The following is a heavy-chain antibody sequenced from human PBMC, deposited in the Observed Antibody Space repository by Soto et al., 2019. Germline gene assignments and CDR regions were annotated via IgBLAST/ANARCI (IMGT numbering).Heavy chain of an antibody. V-gene: IGHV1-3*01. CDR3: AREHRHAVYFDY. J-gene: IGHJ4*02. CDR1: GYTFNTYT. Sequence: QVQLVQSGAEVMKPGASVKVSCKASGYTFNTYTIHWVRQAPGQSLEWMGWITPDNGNTYFSQKFQGRVTVTRDTSASTAYLELSSLTSEDTAVYYCAREHRHAVYFDYWGLGSLVTVSS. CDR2: ITPDNGNT.